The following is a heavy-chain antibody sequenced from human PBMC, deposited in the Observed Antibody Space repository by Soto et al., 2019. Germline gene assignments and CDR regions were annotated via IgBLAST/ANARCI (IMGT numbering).Heavy chain of an antibody. J-gene: IGHJ4*02. CDR1: GFSLSTSGMC. V-gene: IGHV2-70*11. CDR3: ARIRITGTTSAAFDY. Sequence: SGPTLVNPTQTLTLTCTFSGFSLSTSGMCVSWIRQPPGKALEWLARIDWDDDKYYSTSLKTRLTISKDTSKNQVVLTMTNMDPVDTATYYCARIRITGTTSAAFDYWGQGTLVTVSS. D-gene: IGHD1-7*01. CDR2: IDWDDDK.